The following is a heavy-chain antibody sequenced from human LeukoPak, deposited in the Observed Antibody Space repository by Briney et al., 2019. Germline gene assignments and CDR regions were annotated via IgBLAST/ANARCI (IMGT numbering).Heavy chain of an antibody. J-gene: IGHJ2*01. V-gene: IGHV4-4*07. CDR1: GGSITNYY. CDR2: VHSSRGS. D-gene: IGHD3-10*01. CDR3: ASLQTMARAFTRYYDL. Sequence: PSETLSLTCTVSGGSITNYYWSWIRQPAGKGLEWIGRVHSSRGSNYNPSLKSRVTMSVDTSKNQFSLKLSSVTAADTAVYYCASLQTMARAFTRYYDLWGRGTLVTVSS.